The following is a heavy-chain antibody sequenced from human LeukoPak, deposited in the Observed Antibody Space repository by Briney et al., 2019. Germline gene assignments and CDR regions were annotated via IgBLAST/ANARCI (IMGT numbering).Heavy chain of an antibody. CDR1: GYTFTSNH. Sequence: GASVKVSCKASGYTFTSNHIHWVRQAPGQGLEWMGGIIPIFGTANYAQEFQGRVTITADESTSTAYMELSSLRSEDTAVYYCARSTRVGSYGMDVWGQGTTVTVSS. J-gene: IGHJ6*02. V-gene: IGHV1-69*13. D-gene: IGHD1-1*01. CDR2: IIPIFGTA. CDR3: ARSTRVGSYGMDV.